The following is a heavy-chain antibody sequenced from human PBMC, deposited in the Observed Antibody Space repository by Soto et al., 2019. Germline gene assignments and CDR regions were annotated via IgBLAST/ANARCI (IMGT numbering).Heavy chain of an antibody. CDR2: ISGGGT. Sequence: VGSLRLSCAVSGFAFDAFAMNWVRQAPGKGLEWVSLISGGGTSYADSVKGRFTISRDNSKNMLFLQMNNLRVEDTAIYYCAKGLYLPDYWGQGTQVTVSS. D-gene: IGHD2-15*01. J-gene: IGHJ4*02. CDR1: GFAFDAFA. CDR3: AKGLYLPDY. V-gene: IGHV3-23*01.